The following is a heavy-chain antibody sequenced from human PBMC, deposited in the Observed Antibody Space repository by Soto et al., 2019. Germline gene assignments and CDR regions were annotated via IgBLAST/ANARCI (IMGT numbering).Heavy chain of an antibody. D-gene: IGHD6-13*01. J-gene: IGHJ4*02. V-gene: IGHV3-21*01. Sequence: VGSLRLSCAASGFTFSSYSMNWVRQAPGKGLEWVSSISSSSSYIYYADSVKGRFTISRDNAKNSLYLQMNSLRAEDTAVYYCARDEGGIAAAGLDYWGQGTLVTVSS. CDR3: ARDEGGIAAAGLDY. CDR2: ISSSSSYI. CDR1: GFTFSSYS.